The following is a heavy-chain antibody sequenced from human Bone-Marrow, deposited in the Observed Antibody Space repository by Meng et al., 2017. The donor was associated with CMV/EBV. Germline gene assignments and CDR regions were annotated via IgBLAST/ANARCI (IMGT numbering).Heavy chain of an antibody. CDR1: GYSFTSYW. CDR3: ARVIATVTTNDAFDI. Sequence: GGSLRLSCKGSGYSFTSYWIGWVRQAPGQGLEWMGIINPSGGSTSYAQKFQGRVTMTRDTSTSTVYMELSSLRSEDTAVYYCARVIATVTTNDAFDIWGQGTMVTVSS. D-gene: IGHD4-17*01. CDR2: INPSGGST. V-gene: IGHV1-46*01. J-gene: IGHJ3*02.